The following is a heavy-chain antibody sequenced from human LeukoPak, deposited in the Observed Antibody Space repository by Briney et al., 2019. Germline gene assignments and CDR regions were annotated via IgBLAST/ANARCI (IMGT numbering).Heavy chain of an antibody. D-gene: IGHD1-26*01. V-gene: IGHV3-33*01. CDR3: ARAVGPFDY. J-gene: IGHJ4*02. Sequence: GGSLRLSCAASGFTFSTYGMHWVRQAPGKGLEWVAVIWYDGSNKYYADSVKGRFTISRDNAKNALYLQMNSLRAEDTAVYYCARAVGPFDYWGQGTLVTVSS. CDR1: GFTFSTYG. CDR2: IWYDGSNK.